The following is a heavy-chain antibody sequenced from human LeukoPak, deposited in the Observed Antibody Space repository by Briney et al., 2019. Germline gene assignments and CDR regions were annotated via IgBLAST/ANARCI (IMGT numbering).Heavy chain of an antibody. J-gene: IGHJ4*02. Sequence: ASVKVSCKACGYTFTSYGISWVRQAPGQGLEWTGWISTYNGNTNYVQKLQGRVTMTTDTSTSTAYMDLSSLRSDDTAVYYCARGGGTEWLLVPFEYWGQGTLVTVSS. D-gene: IGHD3-22*01. CDR2: ISTYNGNT. CDR3: ARGGGTEWLLVPFEY. V-gene: IGHV1-18*01. CDR1: GYTFTSYG.